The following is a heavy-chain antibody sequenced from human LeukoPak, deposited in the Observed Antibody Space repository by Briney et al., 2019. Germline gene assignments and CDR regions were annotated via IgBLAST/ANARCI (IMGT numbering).Heavy chain of an antibody. CDR3: ARSKKGNNAFDI. V-gene: IGHV1-2*02. CDR1: GYTFTVYY. Sequence: ASVRVSFKASGYTFTVYYMHWVRQAPGQGREWMGWINPNSGGTNYAQKFQGRVTMTRDTSISTAYMELSRLRSHDTAVYYCARSKKGNNAFDIWGQGTMVTVSS. J-gene: IGHJ3*02. CDR2: INPNSGGT. D-gene: IGHD2/OR15-2a*01.